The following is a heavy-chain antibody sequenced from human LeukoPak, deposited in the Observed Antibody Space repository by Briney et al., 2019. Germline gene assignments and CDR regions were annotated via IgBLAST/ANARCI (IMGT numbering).Heavy chain of an antibody. CDR2: IYYSGST. Sequence: SETLSLTCTVSGGSISSYYWSWIRQPPGKGLEWIGYIYYSGSTNYNPSPKSRVTISVDTSKNQFSLKLSSVTAADTAVYYCARSHYPHYFDYWGQGTLVTVSS. CDR3: ARSHYPHYFDY. CDR1: GGSISSYY. J-gene: IGHJ4*02. V-gene: IGHV4-59*08. D-gene: IGHD3-10*01.